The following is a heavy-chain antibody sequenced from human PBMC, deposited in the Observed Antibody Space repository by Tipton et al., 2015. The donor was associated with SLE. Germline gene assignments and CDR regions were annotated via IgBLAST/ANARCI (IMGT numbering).Heavy chain of an antibody. J-gene: IGHJ6*02. CDR1: GFTFDEYA. D-gene: IGHD6-6*01. CDR3: AGQLAPYYYGMDV. Sequence: SLRLSCAASGFTFDEYAMYWVRQVPGKGLEWVSSMSGSTSYIYYADSVKGRFTISRDSAKNSLFLQMNSLRAEDTAVYYCAGQLAPYYYGMDVWGQGTTVTVSS. V-gene: IGHV3-21*03. CDR2: MSGSTSYI.